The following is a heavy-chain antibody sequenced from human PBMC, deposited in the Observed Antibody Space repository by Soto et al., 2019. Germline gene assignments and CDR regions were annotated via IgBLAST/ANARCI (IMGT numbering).Heavy chain of an antibody. V-gene: IGHV3-23*01. J-gene: IGHJ4*02. CDR3: AKAAEMDIVLMVYAITYYFDY. D-gene: IGHD2-8*01. CDR1: GFTLSSYA. Sequence: PGGSLRLSCAASGFTLSSYAMSWVRQAPGKGLEWVSAISGSGGSTYYADSVKGRFTISRDNSKNTLYLQMNSLRAEDTAVYYCAKAAEMDIVLMVYAITYYFDYWGQGTLVTVSS. CDR2: ISGSGGST.